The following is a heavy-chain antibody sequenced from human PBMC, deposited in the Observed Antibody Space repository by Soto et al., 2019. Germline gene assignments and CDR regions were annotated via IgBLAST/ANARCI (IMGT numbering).Heavy chain of an antibody. J-gene: IGHJ5*02. CDR1: GFTVSDNY. CDR3: ARDIAVAGGWFDP. CDR2: IYSDGST. D-gene: IGHD6-19*01. V-gene: IGHV3-53*01. Sequence: EVQLVESGGGLIQPGGSLRLSCAASGFTVSDNYMNWVRQAPGKGLEWVSIIYSDGSTSYADSVKGRFTIPRDNSKNTLHLQMNSLRVEDTAVYYCARDIAVAGGWFDPWGQGTLVTVSS.